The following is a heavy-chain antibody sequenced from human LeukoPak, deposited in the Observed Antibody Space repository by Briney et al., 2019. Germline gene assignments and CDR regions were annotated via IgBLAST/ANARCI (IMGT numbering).Heavy chain of an antibody. V-gene: IGHV4-61*02. Sequence: SETLSLTCTVSGGSISSGSYYWSWIRQPAGKGLEWIGRIYTSGSTNYNPSLKSRVIISVDTSKNQFSLKLSSVTAADTAVYYCARNVENYYYYYMDVWGKGTTVTVSS. CDR2: IYTSGST. CDR1: GGSISSGSYY. D-gene: IGHD3-3*01. J-gene: IGHJ6*03. CDR3: ARNVENYYYYYMDV.